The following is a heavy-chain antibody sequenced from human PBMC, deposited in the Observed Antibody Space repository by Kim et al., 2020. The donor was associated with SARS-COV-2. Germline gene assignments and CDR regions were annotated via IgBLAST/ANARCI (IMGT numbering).Heavy chain of an antibody. CDR1: GFTFSSYG. V-gene: IGHV3-33*01. D-gene: IGHD3-10*01. CDR3: ARDPRAVYYGSGSYYNVGASTLDWFDP. J-gene: IGHJ5*02. CDR2: IWYDGSNK. Sequence: GGSLRLSCAASGFTFSSYGMHWVRQAPGKGLEWVAVIWYDGSNKYYADSVKGRFTISRDNSKNTLYLQMNSLRAEDTAVYYCARDPRAVYYGSGSYYNVGASTLDWFDPWGQGTLVTVSS.